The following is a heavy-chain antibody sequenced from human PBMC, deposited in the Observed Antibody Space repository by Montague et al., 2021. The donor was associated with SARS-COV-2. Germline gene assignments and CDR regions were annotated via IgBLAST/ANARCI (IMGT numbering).Heavy chain of an antibody. CDR3: ARVGRQQLVRLSGMDV. Sequence: ETLSLTCTVSGGSISSSSYYWGWIRQPPGKGLEWIGSIYYSGSTYYNPSLKSRVTISVDTSKNQFSLKLSSVTAADTAVYHCARVGRQQLVRLSGMDVWGQGTTVTVSS. CDR2: IYYSGST. CDR1: GGSISSSSYY. V-gene: IGHV4-39*07. D-gene: IGHD6-13*01. J-gene: IGHJ6*02.